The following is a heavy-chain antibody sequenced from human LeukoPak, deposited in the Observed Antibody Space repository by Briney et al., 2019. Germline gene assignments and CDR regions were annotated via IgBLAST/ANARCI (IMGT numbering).Heavy chain of an antibody. CDR2: IYHSGST. V-gene: IGHV4-30-2*01. CDR1: GGSISSGGYS. Sequence: SETLSLTCAVSGGSISSGGYSWSWIRQPPGKGLEWIGYIYHSGSTYYNPSLKSRVTISVDRSKNQFSLKLSSVTAADTAAYYCARSSSGWPYYYYGMDVWGKGTTVTVSS. CDR3: ARSSSGWPYYYYGMDV. J-gene: IGHJ6*04. D-gene: IGHD6-19*01.